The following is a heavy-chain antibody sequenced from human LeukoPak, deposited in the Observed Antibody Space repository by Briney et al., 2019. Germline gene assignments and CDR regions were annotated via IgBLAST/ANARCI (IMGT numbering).Heavy chain of an antibody. J-gene: IGHJ4*02. CDR3: ARARHGYIYGYRPNELGHFFDY. CDR1: GGSISSYY. Sequence: SETLSLTCTVSGGSISSYYWSWIRQPPGKGLEWIGYIYYSGSTNYNPSLKSRVTISVDTSKNQFSLKLSSVTAADTAVYYCARARHGYIYGYRPNELGHFFDYWGQGTLVTVSS. V-gene: IGHV4-59*01. CDR2: IYYSGST. D-gene: IGHD5-18*01.